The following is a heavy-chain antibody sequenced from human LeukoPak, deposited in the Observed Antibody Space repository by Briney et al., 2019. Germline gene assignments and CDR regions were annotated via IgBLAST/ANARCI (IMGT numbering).Heavy chain of an antibody. CDR1: GFTFSSYG. CDR3: ASLYYYDSSGYYYFDY. CDR2: IRFEGNNK. J-gene: IGHJ4*02. D-gene: IGHD3-22*01. V-gene: IGHV3-30*02. Sequence: XGSLRLSCAASGFTFSSYGMHWVRQAPGKGLEWVAFIRFEGNNKYYADSVKGRFTISRDNSRNTLFLQMTSLRAEDTAVYYCASLYYYDSSGYYYFDYWGQGTLVTVSS.